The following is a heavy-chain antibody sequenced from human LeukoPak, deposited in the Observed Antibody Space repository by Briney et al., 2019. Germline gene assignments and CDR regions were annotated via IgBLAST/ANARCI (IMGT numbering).Heavy chain of an antibody. CDR3: ANGGVLRETDYDAFDI. CDR1: GFTFSSYA. CDR2: ISGSGGST. Sequence: GGSLRLSCAASGFTFSSYAMSWVRQAPGKGLEWVSAISGSGGSTYYADSVKGRFTISRDNSKNTLYLQMNSLRAEDTAVYYCANGGVLRETDYDAFDIWSQGTMVTVSS. D-gene: IGHD4-11*01. V-gene: IGHV3-23*01. J-gene: IGHJ3*02.